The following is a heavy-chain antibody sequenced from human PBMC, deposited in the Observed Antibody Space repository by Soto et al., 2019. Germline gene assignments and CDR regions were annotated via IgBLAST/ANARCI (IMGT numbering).Heavy chain of an antibody. CDR2: INEEGSEK. D-gene: IGHD3-16*01. J-gene: IGHJ4*02. CDR1: GFPFNRYW. V-gene: IGHV3-7*03. CDR3: VKGGHIDY. Sequence: QLVESGGGLVQPGGSLRLSCEASGFPFNRYWMSWVRQAPGKGLEWVANINEEGSEKNDVDSVKGRFTISRDNAKNSLYLQMNSLRAEDTAVYFCVKGGHIDYCGQGTLVTVSS.